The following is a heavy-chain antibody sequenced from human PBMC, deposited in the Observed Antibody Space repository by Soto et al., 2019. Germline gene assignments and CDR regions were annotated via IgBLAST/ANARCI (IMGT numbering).Heavy chain of an antibody. CDR2: IRSKANSYAT. V-gene: IGHV3-73*01. CDR1: GFTFSGSA. J-gene: IGHJ3*02. Sequence: GSLRLACAASGFTFSGSAMHWVRQASGKGLEWVGRIRSKANSYATAYAASVKGRFTISRDDSKNTAYLQMNSLKTEDTAVYYCTRHLRERYSYGSDAFDIWGQGTMVTVSS. CDR3: TRHLRERYSYGSDAFDI. D-gene: IGHD5-18*01.